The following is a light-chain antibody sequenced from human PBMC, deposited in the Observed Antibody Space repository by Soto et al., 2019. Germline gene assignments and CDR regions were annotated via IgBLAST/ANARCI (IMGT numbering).Light chain of an antibody. V-gene: IGKV3-15*01. CDR1: QSVSTSY. Sequence: ENVLTHPPGTLSLSPGERDTLSFSSSQSVSTSYLAWYQQKPGQAPTLLISGASTRATGVSARFSGSGSGTEFTLTISSMQSEDFAIYYCQQYNNWPPWTFGQGTKVDIK. CDR2: GAS. CDR3: QQYNNWPPWT. J-gene: IGKJ1*01.